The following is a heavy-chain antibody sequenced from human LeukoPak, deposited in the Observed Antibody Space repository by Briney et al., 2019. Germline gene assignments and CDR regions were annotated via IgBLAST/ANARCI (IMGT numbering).Heavy chain of an antibody. D-gene: IGHD3-10*02. J-gene: IGHJ6*04. CDR2: ISSSGSTI. CDR1: GFTFSSYE. Sequence: GGSLRLSCAASGFTFSSYEMNWVRQAPGKGLEWVSYISSSGSTIYYAESVKGRFTISRDNAKNSLYLQMNSLRAEDTAVYYCAELGITMIGDVWGKGTTVTISS. V-gene: IGHV3-48*03. CDR3: AELGITMIGDV.